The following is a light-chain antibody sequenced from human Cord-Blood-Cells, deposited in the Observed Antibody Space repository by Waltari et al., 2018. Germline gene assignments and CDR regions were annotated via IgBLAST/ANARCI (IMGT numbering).Light chain of an antibody. V-gene: IGKV3-15*01. CDR2: GAS. CDR1: PRVSRN. J-gene: IGKJ2*01. CDR3: QQYNHWPPLEWYT. Sequence: EIVMTHSQATLSVSPGERATLACRASPRVSRNFAWYQQKPGQSPRFLIHGASTRATGIPARFSGSGFGTEFTLTFSSLQSEDLAVYYCQQYNHWPPLEWYTFGQGTKLEIK.